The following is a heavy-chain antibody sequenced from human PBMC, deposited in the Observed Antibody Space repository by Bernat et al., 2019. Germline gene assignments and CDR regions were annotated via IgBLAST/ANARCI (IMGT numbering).Heavy chain of an antibody. CDR2: INTVNGNT. J-gene: IGHJ4*02. D-gene: IGHD4-17*01. V-gene: IGHV1-3*04. CDR1: GYTFTSYA. Sequence: QVQLVQSGAEVKKPGASVKVSCKASGYTFTSYAMHWVRQAPGQRPEWMGWINTVNGNTKYLQNFQGRVTITRDTSASTAYMELSSLRSEDTAIYYWVGGVTTGYWGQGTLVTVSS. CDR3: VGGVTTGY.